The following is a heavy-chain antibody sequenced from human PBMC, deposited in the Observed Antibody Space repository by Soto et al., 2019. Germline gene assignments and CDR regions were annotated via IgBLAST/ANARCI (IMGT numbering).Heavy chain of an antibody. Sequence: ASVKVSCKASGYTFTSYDINWVRQATGQGLEWMGWMNPNSGNTGYAQKFQGRVTMTRNTSISTAYMELSSLRSEDTAVYYCARAPDLLDNWFDPWGQGTLVTVSS. CDR2: MNPNSGNT. CDR1: GYTFTSYD. J-gene: IGHJ5*02. V-gene: IGHV1-8*01. CDR3: ARAPDLLDNWFDP.